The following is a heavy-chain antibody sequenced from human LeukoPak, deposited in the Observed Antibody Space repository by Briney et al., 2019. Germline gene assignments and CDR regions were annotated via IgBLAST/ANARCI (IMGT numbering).Heavy chain of an antibody. CDR2: ISYDGSNK. CDR3: ASETGYSSGWREYYLDY. V-gene: IGHV3-30*14. CDR1: GFTFSSYA. Sequence: GGSLRLSCAASGFTFSSYAMHWVRQAPGKGLEWVAVISYDGSNKYYADSVKGRFTISRDNSKNTLYLQMNSLRAEDTAVYYCASETGYSSGWREYYLDYWGQGTLVTVSS. D-gene: IGHD6-19*01. J-gene: IGHJ4*02.